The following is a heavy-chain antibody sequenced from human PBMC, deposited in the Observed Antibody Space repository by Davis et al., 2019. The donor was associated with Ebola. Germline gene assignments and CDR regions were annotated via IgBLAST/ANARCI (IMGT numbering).Heavy chain of an antibody. CDR1: GGSVSSGSYY. J-gene: IGHJ4*02. CDR3: ANEGYSYGLGYFDY. V-gene: IGHV4-61*01. CDR2: IYYSGST. D-gene: IGHD5-18*01. Sequence: SETLSLTCTVSGGSVSSGSYYWSWIRQPPGKGLEWIGYIYYSGSTNYNPSLKSRVTISVDTSKNQFSLKLSSVTAADTAVYYCANEGYSYGLGYFDYWGQGTLVTVSS.